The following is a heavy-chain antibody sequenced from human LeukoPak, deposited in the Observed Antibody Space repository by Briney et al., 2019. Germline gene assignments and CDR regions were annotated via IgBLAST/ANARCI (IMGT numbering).Heavy chain of an antibody. D-gene: IGHD6-13*01. J-gene: IGHJ4*02. CDR3: AKGSSWNDY. Sequence: PGGSLRLSCAASGFTFSSYGMHWVRQAPGKGLEWVAVISYDGSNNYYADCVDGRFTISRDNYKNTLYLQITSQRAEDTAVYYCAKGSSWNDYWGQGTLVTVSS. V-gene: IGHV3-30*18. CDR1: GFTFSSYG. CDR2: ISYDGSNN.